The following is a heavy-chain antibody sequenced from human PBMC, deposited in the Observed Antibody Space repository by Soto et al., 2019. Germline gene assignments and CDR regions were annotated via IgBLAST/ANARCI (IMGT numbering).Heavy chain of an antibody. CDR3: ARVRGGQWLVLDAFDI. V-gene: IGHV1-8*01. CDR1: GYTFTSYD. Sequence: QVQLVQSGAEVKKPGASVKVSCKASGYTFTSYDINWVRQATGQGLEWMGWMNPNSGNTGYAQKLQGRVTMTRNTSISTAYMELSNLRSEDTAVYYCARVRGGQWLVLDAFDIWGQGTMVTVSS. CDR2: MNPNSGNT. D-gene: IGHD6-19*01. J-gene: IGHJ3*02.